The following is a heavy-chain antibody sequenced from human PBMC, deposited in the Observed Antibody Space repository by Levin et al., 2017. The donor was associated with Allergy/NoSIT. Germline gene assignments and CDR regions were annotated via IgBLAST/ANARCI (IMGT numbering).Heavy chain of an antibody. J-gene: IGHJ2*01. CDR2: IIPIFGTA. CDR3: ARAYSRFGESIRYFDL. V-gene: IGHV1-69*06. CDR1: GGTFSSYA. D-gene: IGHD3-10*01. Sequence: SVKVSCKASGGTFSSYAISWVRQAPGQGLEWMGGIIPIFGTANYAQKFQGRVTITADKSTSTAYMELSSLRSEDTAVYYCARAYSRFGESIRYFDLWGRGTLVTVSS.